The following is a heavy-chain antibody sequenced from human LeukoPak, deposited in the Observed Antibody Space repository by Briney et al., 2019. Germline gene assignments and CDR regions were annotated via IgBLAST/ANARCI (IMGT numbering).Heavy chain of an antibody. CDR3: AREGYYGSGSYPHNWFDP. V-gene: IGHV4-59*01. Sequence: PSETLSLTCTVSGGSISSYYWSWIRQPPGKGLEWIGYIYYSGSTNYNPSLKSRVTISVDTSKNQFSLKLSSVTAADTAVYYCAREGYYGSGSYPHNWFDPWGQGTLVTVSS. J-gene: IGHJ5*02. CDR2: IYYSGST. D-gene: IGHD3-10*01. CDR1: GGSISSYY.